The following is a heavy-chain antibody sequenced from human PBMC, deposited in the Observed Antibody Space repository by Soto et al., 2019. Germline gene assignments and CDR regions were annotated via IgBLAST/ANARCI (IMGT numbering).Heavy chain of an antibody. V-gene: IGHV1-18*01. J-gene: IGHJ4*02. CDR3: ARVEWAGIVVVTINDY. Sequence: ASVKVSCKASGYTFTSYGISWVRQAPGQGLEWMGWISAYNGNTNYAQKLQGRVTMTTDTSTSTAYMELRSLRSDDTAVYYCARVEWAGIVVVTINDYWGQGTLVTVSS. CDR2: ISAYNGNT. CDR1: GYTFTSYG. D-gene: IGHD3-22*01.